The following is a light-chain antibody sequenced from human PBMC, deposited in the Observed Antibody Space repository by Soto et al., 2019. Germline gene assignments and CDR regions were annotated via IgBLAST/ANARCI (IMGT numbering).Light chain of an antibody. CDR2: DAS. J-gene: IGKJ2*01. CDR3: QQRFRWPGMFT. Sequence: EIVLTQSPATLSLSPGERATLSCRASQSISTYLAWYQQKPGQAPRLLINDASNRATGVPARFSGSGSGTDFTLTISNLEPDDFPVYYCQQRFRWPGMFTFGQGTKLEIK. CDR1: QSISTY. V-gene: IGKV3-11*01.